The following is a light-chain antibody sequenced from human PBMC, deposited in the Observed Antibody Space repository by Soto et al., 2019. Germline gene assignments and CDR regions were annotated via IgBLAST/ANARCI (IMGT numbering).Light chain of an antibody. CDR1: SNDVGAYKH. CDR2: EVS. J-gene: IGLJ1*01. CDR3: SSFTTNYFYV. Sequence: QSALTQPASVSGSPGQSITISCTGTSNDVGAYKHVSWYQQHPGKAPKLMIYEVSNRPSGVSNRFSGSKSAYTASLTISGLQAEDEADYYCSSFTTNYFYVFGPGTKVTVL. V-gene: IGLV2-14*01.